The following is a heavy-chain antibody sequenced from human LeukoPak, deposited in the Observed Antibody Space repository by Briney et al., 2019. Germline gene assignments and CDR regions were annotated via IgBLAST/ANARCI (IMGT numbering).Heavy chain of an antibody. J-gene: IGHJ4*02. V-gene: IGHV3-74*01. CDR2: IDEDGRIT. CDR3: TRDLGGRSGY. Sequence: GGSLRLSCTASGFAFVTYWMLWVRQVPGTGLVWVSRIDEDGRITNYADSVNGRFSISRDNAKNTLYLQMNSLRDEDTALYYCTRDLGGRSGYWGQGTLVTVSA. CDR1: GFAFVTYW. D-gene: IGHD1-26*01.